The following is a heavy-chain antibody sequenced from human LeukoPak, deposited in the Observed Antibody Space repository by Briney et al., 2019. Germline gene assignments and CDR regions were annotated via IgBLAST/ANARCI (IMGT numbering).Heavy chain of an antibody. CDR1: GFTFSSYA. CDR2: ISGSGGST. Sequence: GGSLRLSCAASGFTFSSYAMSWVRQAPGKGLEWVSAISGSGGSTYYADSVKGRFTISRDNSKNTLYLQMNSLRAEHTAVYYCAKGIDCSGGSCYSARSFGVNYWGQGTLVTVSS. V-gene: IGHV3-23*01. D-gene: IGHD2-15*01. CDR3: AKGIDCSGGSCYSARSFGVNY. J-gene: IGHJ4*02.